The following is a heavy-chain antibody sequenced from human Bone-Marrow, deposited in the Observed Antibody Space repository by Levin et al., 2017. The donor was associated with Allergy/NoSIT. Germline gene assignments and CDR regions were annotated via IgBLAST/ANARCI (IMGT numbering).Heavy chain of an antibody. CDR3: ARDPSDDQGYDY. J-gene: IGHJ4*02. Sequence: SETLSLTCAISGDSVSSKSAAWNWIRQSPSRGLEWLGRTYYRSKWFYDYSESVRGRITINPDTSKNQFALQLHSVNPDDAAVYYGARDPSDDQGYDYWGQGTPVTVSS. V-gene: IGHV6-1*01. CDR1: GDSVSSKSAA. CDR2: TYYRSKWFY. D-gene: IGHD1-1*01.